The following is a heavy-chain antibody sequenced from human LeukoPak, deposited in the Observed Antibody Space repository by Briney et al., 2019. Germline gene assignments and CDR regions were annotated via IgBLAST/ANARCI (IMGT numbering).Heavy chain of an antibody. CDR3: ARASLYDSSGTLALDAFDI. J-gene: IGHJ3*02. V-gene: IGHV1-69*01. D-gene: IGHD3-22*01. Sequence: EASVKVSCKASGGTFSSYAISWVRQAPGQGLEWMGGIIPIFGTANYAQKFQGRVTITADESTSTAYMELSSLRSEDTAVYYCARASLYDSSGTLALDAFDIWGQGTMVTVSS. CDR1: GGTFSSYA. CDR2: IIPIFGTA.